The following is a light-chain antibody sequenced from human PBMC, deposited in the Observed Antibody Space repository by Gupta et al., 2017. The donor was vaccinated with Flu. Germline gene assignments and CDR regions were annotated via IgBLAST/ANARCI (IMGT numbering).Light chain of an antibody. V-gene: IGLV3-19*01. J-gene: IGLJ3*02. CDR1: SLRSYY. CDR3: NSRESSGNHLWV. CDR2: GEN. Sequence: SSELTQDPAVSVALGQTVRITCQGDSLRSYYASWYQQTPGQAPVLVIYGENKRPSGIPDRFSGSRSGNTAALTITXAXAEDEAXYYCNSRESSGNHLWVFGGGTKLTVL.